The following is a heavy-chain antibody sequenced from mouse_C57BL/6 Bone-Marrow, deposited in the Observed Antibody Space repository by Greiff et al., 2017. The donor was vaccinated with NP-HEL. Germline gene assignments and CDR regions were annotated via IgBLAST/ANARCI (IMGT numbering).Heavy chain of an antibody. CDR3: ARPFYY. V-gene: IGHV1-26*01. CDR1: GYTFTDYY. CDR2: INPNNGGT. J-gene: IGHJ2*01. Sequence: EVQLQQSGPELVKPGASVKISCKASGYTFTDYYMNWVKQSHGKSLEWIGDINPNNGGTSYNQKFKGKATLTVDKSSSTAYMELRSLTSEDSAVYYCARPFYYWGQGTTLTVSS.